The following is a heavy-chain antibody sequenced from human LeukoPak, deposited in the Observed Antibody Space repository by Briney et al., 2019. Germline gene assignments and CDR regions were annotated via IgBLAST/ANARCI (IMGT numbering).Heavy chain of an antibody. CDR2: LYSDGNT. V-gene: IGHV3-53*01. J-gene: IGHJ4*02. CDR1: GLTVITND. Sequence: GGSLRLSCAVSGLTVITNDMTWVRQAPGKGLEWVSVLYSDGNTKYADSVQGRFTISRDNSKNTLYLEMNSLSPDDTAVYYCARGVEPLAAKTLAYWGQGTLVTVSS. D-gene: IGHD1-14*01. CDR3: ARGVEPLAAKTLAY.